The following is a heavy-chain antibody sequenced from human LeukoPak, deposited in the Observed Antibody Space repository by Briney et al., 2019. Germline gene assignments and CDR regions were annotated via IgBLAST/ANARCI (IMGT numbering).Heavy chain of an antibody. Sequence: SETLSLTCTISGGSISSGSYYWSWIRQPAGKGLEWIGRIYTSGSTNYNPSLKSRVTISVDTSKNQFSLKLSSVTAADTAVYYCARARTTRAYNWFDPWGQGTLVTVSS. V-gene: IGHV4-61*02. D-gene: IGHD1-1*01. CDR2: IYTSGST. CDR1: GGSISSGSYY. J-gene: IGHJ5*02. CDR3: ARARTTRAYNWFDP.